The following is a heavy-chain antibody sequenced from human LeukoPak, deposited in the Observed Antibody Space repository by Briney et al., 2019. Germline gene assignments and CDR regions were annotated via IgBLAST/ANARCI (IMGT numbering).Heavy chain of an antibody. Sequence: PSETLSLTCTVSGGSIVSYYWSWIRQPPGKGLEWIGYIYYTGSTNYNPSLKSRVTISVDTSKNQFSLKLSSVTAADTAVYYCARGGDCTNGVCSDYWGQGTLVTVSS. V-gene: IGHV4-59*12. CDR1: GGSIVSYY. J-gene: IGHJ4*02. CDR3: ARGGDCTNGVCSDY. D-gene: IGHD2-8*01. CDR2: IYYTGST.